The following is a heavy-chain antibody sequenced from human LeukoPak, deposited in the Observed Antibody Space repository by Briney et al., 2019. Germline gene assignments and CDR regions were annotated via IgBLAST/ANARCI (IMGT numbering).Heavy chain of an antibody. Sequence: SETLSLTCAVSGGSISSYYWSWIRQPPGKGLEWIGYIYYSGSTNYNPSLKSRVTISVDTSKNQFSLKLSSVTAADTAVYYCARHYDSSGYWYYFDYWGQGALVTVSS. CDR3: ARHYDSSGYWYYFDY. V-gene: IGHV4-59*08. J-gene: IGHJ4*02. D-gene: IGHD3-22*01. CDR2: IYYSGST. CDR1: GGSISSYY.